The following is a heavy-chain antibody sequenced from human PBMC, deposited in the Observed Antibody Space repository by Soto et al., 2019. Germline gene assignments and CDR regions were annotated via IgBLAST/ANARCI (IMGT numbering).Heavy chain of an antibody. CDR2: IWYDGSNK. D-gene: IGHD5-18*01. CDR3: ARERGYRFNWFDP. Sequence: PGGSLRLSCASSGLTFSSYGMHWVRPAPGKGLEWVAVIWYDGSNKYYADSVKGRFTISRDNSKNTLYLQMNSLRAEDTAVYYCARERGYRFNWFDPWGQGNLVTVSA. J-gene: IGHJ5*02. V-gene: IGHV3-33*01. CDR1: GLTFSSYG.